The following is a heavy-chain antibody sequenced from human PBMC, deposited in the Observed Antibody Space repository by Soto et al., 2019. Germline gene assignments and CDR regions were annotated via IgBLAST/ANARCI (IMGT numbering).Heavy chain of an antibody. J-gene: IGHJ4*02. CDR1: GYTFSTYA. Sequence: GGSLRLSCAASGYTFSTYAMHWVRQAPGKGLEWVAVISYDGSQKYNADSVKGRFIISRDNSEITLYLQMNSLRAEDTAVYYCVRDMDRGSWHFPLIDYWGQGTPVTVSS. CDR2: ISYDGSQK. CDR3: VRDMDRGSWHFPLIDY. D-gene: IGHD2-2*03. V-gene: IGHV3-30-3*01.